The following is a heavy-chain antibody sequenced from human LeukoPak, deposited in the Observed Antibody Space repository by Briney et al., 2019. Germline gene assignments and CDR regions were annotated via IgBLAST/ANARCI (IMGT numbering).Heavy chain of an antibody. D-gene: IGHD6-13*01. CDR2: IKEDGSEK. V-gene: IGHV3-7*01. CDR1: GFTFSSYW. CDR3: ARDGNIAAAGYADY. Sequence: GGSLRLSCAASGFTFSSYWMSWVRQAPGKGLEWVANIKEDGSEKYYVDSVKGRFTISRDNAKNSLYLQMNSLRAEDTAVYYCARDGNIAAAGYADYWGQGTLVTVSS. J-gene: IGHJ4*02.